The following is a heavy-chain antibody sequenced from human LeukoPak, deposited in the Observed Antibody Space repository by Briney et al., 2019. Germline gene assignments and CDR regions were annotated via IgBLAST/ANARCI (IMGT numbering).Heavy chain of an antibody. CDR1: VGTFSSYA. V-gene: IGHV1-69*06. D-gene: IGHD3-3*01. Sequence: GASVKLSCNAAVGTFSSYAISWVRHAPGQGLEWRGGIIPSFGTANYAQKFQGRATITADKSTSTAYMELSSLRSEDTAVYYCARVSLVGDYDFWSGSPHYYYYYMDVWGKGTTVTVSS. J-gene: IGHJ6*03. CDR3: ARVSLVGDYDFWSGSPHYYYYYMDV. CDR2: IIPSFGTA.